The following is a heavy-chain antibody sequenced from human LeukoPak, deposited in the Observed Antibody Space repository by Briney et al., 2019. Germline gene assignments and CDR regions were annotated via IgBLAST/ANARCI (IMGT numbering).Heavy chain of an antibody. CDR3: AKERYSYCRSTSCWDGFDI. D-gene: IGHD2-2*01. Sequence: GRSLRLSCAASGFTFSNYGMHWVRQAPGKGLEWVAVISYDGSNRYYADSVKGRFTISRDNSKNTLYLQMNSLRVEDTAVYYCAKERYSYCRSTSCWDGFDIWGQGTMGTVSS. V-gene: IGHV3-30*18. CDR1: GFTFSNYG. CDR2: ISYDGSNR. J-gene: IGHJ3*02.